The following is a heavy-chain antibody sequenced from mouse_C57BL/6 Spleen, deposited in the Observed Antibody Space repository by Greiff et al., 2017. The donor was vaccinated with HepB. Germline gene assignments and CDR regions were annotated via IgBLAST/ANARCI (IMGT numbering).Heavy chain of an antibody. CDR1: GYSFTGYY. V-gene: IGHV1-43*01. Sequence: DVQLQESGPELVKPGASVKISCKASGYSFTGYYMHWVKQSSEKSLEWIGEINPSTGGTSYNQKFKGKATLTVDKSSSTAYMQLKSLTSEDSAVYYCARGAYSSSSFAYWGQGTLVTVSA. CDR3: ARGAYSSSSFAY. CDR2: INPSTGGT. J-gene: IGHJ3*01. D-gene: IGHD2-10*01.